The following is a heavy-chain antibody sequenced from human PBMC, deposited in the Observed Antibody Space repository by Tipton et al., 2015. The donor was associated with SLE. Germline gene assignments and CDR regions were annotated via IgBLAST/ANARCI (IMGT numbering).Heavy chain of an antibody. J-gene: IGHJ3*02. CDR1: GGSISSGGYS. Sequence: TLSLTCAVSGGSISSGGYSWSWIRQPPGKGLEWIGEINHSGSTNYNPSLKSRVTISVGTSKNQFSLKLSSVTAADTAVYYCARPHPYCSGGSCYDAFDIWGQGTMVTVSS. V-gene: IGHV4-30-2*01. CDR3: ARPHPYCSGGSCYDAFDI. D-gene: IGHD2-15*01. CDR2: INHSGST.